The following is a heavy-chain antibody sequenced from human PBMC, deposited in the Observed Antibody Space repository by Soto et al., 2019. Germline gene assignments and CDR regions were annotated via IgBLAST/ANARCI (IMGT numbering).Heavy chain of an antibody. CDR3: ASYYCSSTSCYERGIFDY. J-gene: IGHJ4*02. V-gene: IGHV4-34*01. Sequence: PSETLSLTCAVYGGSFSGYYWSWIRQPPGKGLEWIGEINHSGSTNYNPSLKSRVTISVDTSKNQFSLKLSSVTAADTAVYYCASYYCSSTSCYERGIFDYWGQGTLVTVSS. CDR1: GGSFSGYY. CDR2: INHSGST. D-gene: IGHD2-2*01.